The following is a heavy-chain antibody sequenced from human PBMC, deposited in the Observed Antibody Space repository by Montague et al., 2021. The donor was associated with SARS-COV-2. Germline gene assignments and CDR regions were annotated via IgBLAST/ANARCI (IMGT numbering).Heavy chain of an antibody. CDR3: AKCSRDSSGVA. J-gene: IGHJ5*02. D-gene: IGHD3-22*01. V-gene: IGHV3-23*01. CDR2: ISGGGDRK. CDR1: GFTFSRYT. Sequence: SLRLSCAASGFTFSRYTISWVRQAPGKGLEWVSGISGGGDRKYYADSVKGRLTISRDNSKNTVYVQMNSLRAEDTAVYYCAKCSRDSSGVAWGQGTLVTVPS.